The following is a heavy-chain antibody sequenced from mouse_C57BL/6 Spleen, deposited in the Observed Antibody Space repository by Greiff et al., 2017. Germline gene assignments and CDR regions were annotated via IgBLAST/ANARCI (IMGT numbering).Heavy chain of an antibody. V-gene: IGHV1-61*01. CDR1: GYTFTSYW. CDR3: ARLQSCDY. CDR2: IYPSDSET. J-gene: IGHJ2*01. Sequence: QVQLQQPGAELVRPGSSVKLSCKASGYTFTSYWMDWVKQRPGQGLEWIGNIYPSDSETHYNLKFKDKATLTLYKSSSTAYMPLSSLTSDDSAVYYCARLQSCDYWGQGTTLTVSS.